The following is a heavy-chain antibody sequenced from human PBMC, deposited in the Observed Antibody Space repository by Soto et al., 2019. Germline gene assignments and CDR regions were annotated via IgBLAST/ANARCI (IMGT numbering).Heavy chain of an antibody. CDR2: IYHSGST. CDR3: ARIIAAQEFFDY. CDR1: GGSISSGGYS. D-gene: IGHD6-6*01. V-gene: IGHV4-30-2*01. Sequence: PSETLSLICAVSGGSISSGGYSWSWIRQPPGKGLEWIGYIYHSGSTYYNPPLKSRVTISVDRSKNQFSLKLSSVTAADTAVYYCARIIAAQEFFDYWGQGTLVTVSS. J-gene: IGHJ4*02.